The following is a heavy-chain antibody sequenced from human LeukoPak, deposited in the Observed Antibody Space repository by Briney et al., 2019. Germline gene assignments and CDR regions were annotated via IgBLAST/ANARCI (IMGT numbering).Heavy chain of an antibody. V-gene: IGHV3-33*01. CDR1: GFTFNNYG. J-gene: IGHJ4*02. CDR3: ARIPKTTYFDY. D-gene: IGHD4-17*01. Sequence: GGSLRLSCAASGFTFNNYGIHWVRQAPGKGLEWVAVIWYDGSNKYYADSLKGRFTISRDNSKNTLYLQMNSLRAEDTAVYYCARIPKTTYFDYWGQGTLVTVSS. CDR2: IWYDGSNK.